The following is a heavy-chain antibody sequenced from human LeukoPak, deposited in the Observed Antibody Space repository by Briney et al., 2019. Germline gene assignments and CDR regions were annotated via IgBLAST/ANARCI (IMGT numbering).Heavy chain of an antibody. Sequence: QAGGSLRLSCAVSGFTFSSFSFHWVRQAPAKGLEWVAAISTDRSYKYHGDSVKGRFTISRDNPMNTLYLQMNGLRPDDTAVYYCARSLYPGRWYFDLWGRGTLVTVSS. CDR3: ARSLYPGRWYFDL. D-gene: IGHD2-8*01. J-gene: IGHJ2*01. V-gene: IGHV3-30*04. CDR2: ISTDRSYK. CDR1: GFTFSSFS.